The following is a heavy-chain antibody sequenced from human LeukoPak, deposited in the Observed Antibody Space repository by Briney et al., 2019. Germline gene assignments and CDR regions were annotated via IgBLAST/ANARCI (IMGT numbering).Heavy chain of an antibody. CDR1: GFTVSSNY. CDR3: VKDNPVCHS. Sequence: GGSLRLSCAASGFTVSSNYMSWVRQAPGKGLEWVSVIYSGGSTYYADSVKGRFTISRDNSKNTLFLQMNGLRVEDTAVYYCVKDNPVCHSWGQGTLATVSS. D-gene: IGHD3-16*01. J-gene: IGHJ4*02. V-gene: IGHV3-66*01. CDR2: IYSGGST.